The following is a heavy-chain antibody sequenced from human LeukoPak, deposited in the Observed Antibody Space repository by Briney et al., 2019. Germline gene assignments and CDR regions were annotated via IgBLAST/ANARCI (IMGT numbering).Heavy chain of an antibody. CDR3: ARAYDDYYDSSGYYLFPYYYFDN. Sequence: KTSETLSLTCTVSGGSISSSSYYWGWIRQPPGKGLEWIGSIYYSGSTYYNPSLKSRVTISVDTSKNQFSLKLSSVTAADTAVYYCARAYDDYYDSSGYYLFPYYYFDNWGQGTLVTVSS. V-gene: IGHV4-39*07. CDR1: GGSISSSSYY. J-gene: IGHJ4*02. CDR2: IYYSGST. D-gene: IGHD3-22*01.